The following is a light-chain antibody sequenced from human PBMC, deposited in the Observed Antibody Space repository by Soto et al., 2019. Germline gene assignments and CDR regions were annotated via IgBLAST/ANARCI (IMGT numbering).Light chain of an antibody. J-gene: IGKJ5*01. CDR2: AAS. CDR1: QNISSY. Sequence: DIQMTQSPSSLSASVGDRVTITCQASQNISSYLNWYQQKPGKAPKLLIYAASSLQSGVPSRFSGSGSGTDFTLTISSLQPEDFATYYCQQSYSTLSITFGQGTRLEIK. CDR3: QQSYSTLSIT. V-gene: IGKV1-39*01.